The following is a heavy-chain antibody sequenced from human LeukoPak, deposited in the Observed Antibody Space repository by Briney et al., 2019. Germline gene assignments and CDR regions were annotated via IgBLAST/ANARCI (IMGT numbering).Heavy chain of an antibody. CDR1: GGSLSSHY. J-gene: IGHJ4*02. CDR2: IYYTGTT. CDR3: ARFSSDCSTASCYLTY. V-gene: IGHV4-59*11. Sequence: SETLSLTCTVSGGSLSSHYWSWIRQPPGKGLELIGHIYYTGTTYYNPSLNSRVTISLGTSRNQFSLRLTSVTAADTAVYYCARFSSDCSTASCYLTYWGQGTLVTVSS. D-gene: IGHD2-2*01.